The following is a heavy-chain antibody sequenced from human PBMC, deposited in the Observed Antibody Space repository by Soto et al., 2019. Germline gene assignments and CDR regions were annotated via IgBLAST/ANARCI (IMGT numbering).Heavy chain of an antibody. Sequence: VQLVQSGAEVKKPGASVKVSCKASGYTFTSNGISWVRQAPGQGLEWMGWISAYNGNTNYAQKLQGRVTMTTDTSTRTGYRELRSVRSDGTAVYYCARDLAYCGGDCYPIDYWGQGTLVTVSS. V-gene: IGHV1-18*01. CDR2: ISAYNGNT. CDR3: ARDLAYCGGDCYPIDY. D-gene: IGHD2-21*02. CDR1: GYTFTSNG. J-gene: IGHJ4*02.